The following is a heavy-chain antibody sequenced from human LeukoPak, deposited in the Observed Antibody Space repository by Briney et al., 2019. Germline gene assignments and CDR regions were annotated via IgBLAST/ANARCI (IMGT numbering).Heavy chain of an antibody. Sequence: PGGSLRLSCAASGFTFSSYSMNWVRQAPGKGLEWVSSISSSSNYIYYADSVKGRFTISRGNAKNSLYLQMNSLRAEDTAVYYCARGESSGGYGMDVWGQGTTVTVSS. V-gene: IGHV3-21*01. CDR1: GFTFSSYS. D-gene: IGHD3-22*01. J-gene: IGHJ6*02. CDR3: ARGESSGGYGMDV. CDR2: ISSSSNYI.